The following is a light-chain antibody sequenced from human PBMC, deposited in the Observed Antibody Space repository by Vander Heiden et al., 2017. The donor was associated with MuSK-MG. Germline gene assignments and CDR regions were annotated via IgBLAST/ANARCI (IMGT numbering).Light chain of an antibody. V-gene: IGLV2-8*01. CDR2: EVS. Sequence: QSALTQPPSASGSPGQSVTISCTGTSSDVGGYNYVSWYQQHPGKAPKRRMYEVSKRPSGVPDRFSGSKSGNTASLTVSGLQTEDDADYYCSSYAGSNKGVFGGGTKLTVL. J-gene: IGLJ3*02. CDR3: SSYAGSNKGV. CDR1: SSDVGGYNY.